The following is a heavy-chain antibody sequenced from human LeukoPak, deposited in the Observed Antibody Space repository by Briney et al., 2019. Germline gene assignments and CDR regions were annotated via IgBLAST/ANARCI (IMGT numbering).Heavy chain of an antibody. CDR2: ISASATAI. CDR1: GFRVSGAG. D-gene: IGHD1-1*01. J-gene: IGHJ3*01. CDR3: VRYSWNDDGFGV. V-gene: IGHV3-48*01. Sequence: PGGSLRLSCAASGFRVSGAGMNWVRHAPGKEPEWSSYISASATAIFYADSVEGRFTISRDNVKNSFFLQMSSLTAEDTAVYYCVRYSWNDDGFGVWGQGTWVSVSS.